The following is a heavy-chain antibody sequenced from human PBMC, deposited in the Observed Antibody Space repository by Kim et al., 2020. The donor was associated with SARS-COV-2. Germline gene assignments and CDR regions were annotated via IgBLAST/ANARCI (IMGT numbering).Heavy chain of an antibody. V-gene: IGHV3-30*04. D-gene: IGHD5-18*01. Sequence: GGSLRLSCAASGFTFSSYAMHWVRQAPGKGLEWVAVISYDGSNKYYADSVKGRFTISRDNSKNTLYLQMNSLRAEDTAVYYCARVGDTAMYFDYWGQGTLVTVSS. J-gene: IGHJ4*02. CDR1: GFTFSSYA. CDR3: ARVGDTAMYFDY. CDR2: ISYDGSNK.